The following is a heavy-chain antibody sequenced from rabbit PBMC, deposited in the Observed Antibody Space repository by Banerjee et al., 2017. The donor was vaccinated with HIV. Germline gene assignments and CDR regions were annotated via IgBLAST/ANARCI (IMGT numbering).Heavy chain of an antibody. CDR3: ARDLAGVIGWNFDL. D-gene: IGHD4-1*01. CDR1: GFDFTSNA. V-gene: IGHV1S45*01. Sequence: QEQLVESGGGLVQPEGSLTLTCTASGFDFTSNAMCWVRQAPGKGLEWIGCIGTGSGSTWYASWAKGRFTISKTSSTTVTLQMTSLTAADTASYFCARDLAGVIGWNFDLWGQGTLVTVS. CDR2: IGTGSGST. J-gene: IGHJ4*01.